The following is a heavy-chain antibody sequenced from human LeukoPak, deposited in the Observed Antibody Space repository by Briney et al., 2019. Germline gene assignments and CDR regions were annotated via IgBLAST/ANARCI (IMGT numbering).Heavy chain of an antibody. J-gene: IGHJ6*02. V-gene: IGHV3-66*01. CDR2: IYSGGST. D-gene: IGHD2-2*01. Sequence: GGSLRLSCAASGFTFISYTMNWVRQAPGKGLEWVSVIYSGGSTYYADSVKGRFTISRDNSKNTLYLQMNSLRAEDTAVYYCAREAEDCSSTSCYDDYGMDVWGQGTTVTVSS. CDR1: GFTFISYT. CDR3: AREAEDCSSTSCYDDYGMDV.